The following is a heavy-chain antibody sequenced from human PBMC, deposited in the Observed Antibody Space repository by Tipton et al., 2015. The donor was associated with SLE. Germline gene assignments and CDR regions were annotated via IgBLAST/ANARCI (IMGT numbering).Heavy chain of an antibody. D-gene: IGHD4-17*01. CDR1: GGSVSSGSYY. V-gene: IGHV4-31*03. Sequence: LSLTCTVSGGSVSSGSYYWSWIRQPPGKGLEWIGYIYYSGSTYYNPSLKSRVTISVDTSKNQFSLKLSSVTAADTAVYYCAREMHDYGDYAPDYWGQGTLVTVSS. J-gene: IGHJ4*02. CDR2: IYYSGST. CDR3: AREMHDYGDYAPDY.